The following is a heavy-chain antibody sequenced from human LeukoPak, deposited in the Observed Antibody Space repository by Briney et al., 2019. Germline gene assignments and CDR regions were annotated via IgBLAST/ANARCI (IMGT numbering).Heavy chain of an antibody. Sequence: GDSLKISCEGSGYSFTTFWIGWVRQMPGKGLEWVGIIYPDDSNTRCSPSFQGQVTISADKSINTAYLQWSSLKASDTAMYYCARLGEDLAVGVAGYWFVPWGQGTLVTVSS. V-gene: IGHV5-51*01. D-gene: IGHD2-15*01. CDR1: GYSFTTFW. CDR2: IYPDDSNT. J-gene: IGHJ5*02. CDR3: ARLGEDLAVGVAGYWFVP.